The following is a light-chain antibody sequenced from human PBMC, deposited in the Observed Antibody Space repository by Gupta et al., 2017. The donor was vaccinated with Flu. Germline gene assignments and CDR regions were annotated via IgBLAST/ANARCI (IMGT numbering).Light chain of an antibody. CDR1: SSDIGGYNY. CDR2: EVS. CDR3: SSYTSSDTLA. Sequence: QSALTQPASVSGSPGQSITISCTGTSSDIGGYNYVSWYQQHPGKAPKLMIYEVSNRPSGVSNRFSGSKSANTASLTISGLQAEDEADYYCSSYTSSDTLAFGGGTKVTVL. J-gene: IGLJ2*01. V-gene: IGLV2-14*01.